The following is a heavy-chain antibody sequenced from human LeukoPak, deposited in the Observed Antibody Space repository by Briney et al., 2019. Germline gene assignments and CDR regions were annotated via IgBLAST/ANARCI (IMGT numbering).Heavy chain of an antibody. CDR1: GYTLTELS. CDR3: ATGVIVVVPAAKYEDYGDDTSNGAFDI. J-gene: IGHJ3*02. V-gene: IGHV1-24*01. Sequence: ASVKVSCKVSGYTLTELSMHWVRQAPGKGLEWMGGFDPEDGETIYAQKFQGRVTMTEDTSTDTAYMELSSLRSEDTAVYYCATGVIVVVPAAKYEDYGDDTSNGAFDIWGQGTMVTASS. CDR2: FDPEDGET. D-gene: IGHD2-2*01.